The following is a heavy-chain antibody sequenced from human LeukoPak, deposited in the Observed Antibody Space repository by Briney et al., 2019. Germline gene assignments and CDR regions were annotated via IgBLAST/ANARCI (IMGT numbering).Heavy chain of an antibody. Sequence: PSETLTLTCTVSGGSITSSNYYWGWIRQPPGKGLEWIGSFYYSGSTNYNPSLKSRVTISVDTSKNQFSLKLSSVTAADTAVYYCVYYYGSGSVEYWGQGTLVTVSS. CDR3: VYYYGSGSVEY. V-gene: IGHV4-39*01. J-gene: IGHJ4*02. CDR2: FYYSGST. D-gene: IGHD3-10*01. CDR1: GGSITSSNYY.